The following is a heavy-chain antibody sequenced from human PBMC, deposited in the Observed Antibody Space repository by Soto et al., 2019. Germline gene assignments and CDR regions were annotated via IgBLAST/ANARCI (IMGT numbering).Heavy chain of an antibody. V-gene: IGHV4-34*01. CDR3: ARNTPMRSYYYGSGYGY. CDR1: GGSFSGYY. CDR2: INHSGST. D-gene: IGHD3-10*01. J-gene: IGHJ4*02. Sequence: QVQLQQWGAGLLKPSETLSLTCAVYGGSFSGYYWSWIRQPPGKGLEWIGEINHSGSTNYNPSLKLRVTISVDTSKNQFSLKLSSVTAADTAVYYCARNTPMRSYYYGSGYGYWGQGTLVTVSS.